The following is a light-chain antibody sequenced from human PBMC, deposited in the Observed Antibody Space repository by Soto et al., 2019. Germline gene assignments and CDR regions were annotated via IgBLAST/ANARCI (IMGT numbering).Light chain of an antibody. CDR3: SSYTSTNTLV. J-gene: IGLJ2*01. V-gene: IGLV2-14*03. CDR1: SSDVGDYNY. CDR2: GVS. Sequence: QSALTQPASVSGSPGQSITISGTGTSSDVGDYNYVSWYQQHPVKAPKLIIYGVSNRPSGISNRFSGSKSGNTASLTISGLQAEAEAEYSCSSYTSTNTLVFGGGTKVTVL.